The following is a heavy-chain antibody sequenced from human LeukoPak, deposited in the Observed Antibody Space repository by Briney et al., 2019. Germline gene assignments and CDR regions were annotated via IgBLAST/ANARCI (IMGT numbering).Heavy chain of an antibody. CDR3: ARADTTGYPNFDL. J-gene: IGHJ4*02. Sequence: SETLSLTCTVYGGSVSSKTYYWGWIRQTPGKGLEWIGNVYYSGSTYKNPSLQSRVTIFIDTSKNQFSLILSSVTAADTAIYYCARADTTGYPNFDLWGQGTLVSVSS. V-gene: IGHV4-39*01. D-gene: IGHD3-22*01. CDR2: VYYSGST. CDR1: GGSVSSKTYY.